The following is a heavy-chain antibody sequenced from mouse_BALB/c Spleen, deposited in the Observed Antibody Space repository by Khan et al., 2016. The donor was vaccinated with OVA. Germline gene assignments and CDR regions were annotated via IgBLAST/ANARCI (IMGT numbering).Heavy chain of an antibody. D-gene: IGHD2-12*01. Sequence: VQLQQSGPELVKPGASVKMSCKVSGYTFTSYVMHWVKQKPGQGLEWIGYNYPYNDDTKYNEKFKGKATLTSDTSSSTAYMELSSLTSEDSEVYYCARNYRYDVYFDYWGQGTTLTVSS. CDR2: NYPYNDDT. J-gene: IGHJ2*01. CDR1: GYTFTSYV. CDR3: ARNYRYDVYFDY. V-gene: IGHV1S136*01.